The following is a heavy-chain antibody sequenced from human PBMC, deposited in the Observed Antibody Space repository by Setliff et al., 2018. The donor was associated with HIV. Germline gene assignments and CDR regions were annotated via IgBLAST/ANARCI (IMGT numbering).Heavy chain of an antibody. V-gene: IGHV3-15*01. Sequence: PGGSLRLSCTVSGFTFENFGLHWVRQAPGKGLEWVGRIKSKTDGGTTDYAAPVKGRFTISRDDSKNTLYLQMNSLKTEDTALYYCIPGGSSSIFFPHWGRGTLVTVSS. J-gene: IGHJ4*02. D-gene: IGHD2-2*01. CDR2: IKSKTDGGTT. CDR3: IPGGSSSIFFPH. CDR1: GFTFENFG.